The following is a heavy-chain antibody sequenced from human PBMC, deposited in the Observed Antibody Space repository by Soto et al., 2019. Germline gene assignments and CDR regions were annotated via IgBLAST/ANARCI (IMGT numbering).Heavy chain of an antibody. CDR1: GFTFSSYG. CDR3: AKDTFRY. CDR2: ISYDGSNK. V-gene: IGHV3-30*18. J-gene: IGHJ4*02. Sequence: GGSLRLSCAASGFTFSSYGMHWVRQAPGKGLEWVAVISYDGSNKYYADSVKGRFTISRDNSKNTLYLQMNSLRAEDTAVYYCAKDTFRYWGQGTLVTVSS.